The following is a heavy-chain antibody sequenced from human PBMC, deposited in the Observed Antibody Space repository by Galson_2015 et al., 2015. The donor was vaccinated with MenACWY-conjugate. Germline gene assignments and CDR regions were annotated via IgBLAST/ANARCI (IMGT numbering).Heavy chain of an antibody. CDR3: AKARPPLRYGGDSRSNWYFDL. Sequence: SLRLSCAASGFTFSDNWMSWVRQAPGRGLEWVANIKPDGSEKYYMDSVKGRFTISRDNAKNSLYLQMNSLRAEDTAVYHCAKARPPLRYGGDSRSNWYFDLWGRGTLVTVSS. D-gene: IGHD4-23*01. J-gene: IGHJ2*01. CDR1: GFTFSDNW. CDR2: IKPDGSEK. V-gene: IGHV3-7*03.